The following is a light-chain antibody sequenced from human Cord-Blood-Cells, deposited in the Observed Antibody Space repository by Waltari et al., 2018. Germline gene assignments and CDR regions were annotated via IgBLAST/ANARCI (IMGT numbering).Light chain of an antibody. Sequence: QSALTQRASVSGSPGQSITIHCPGTSSGGGSYNRVSLYQQHPGNTPKLRVDAGSKRPSLVCNPFSGSKSRNTAYLTISGLQSEDEADYYCGSYAGSSTYVFGTGAKGTVL. J-gene: IGLJ1*01. CDR1: SSGGGSYNR. V-gene: IGLV2-23*01. CDR2: AGS. CDR3: GSYAGSSTYV.